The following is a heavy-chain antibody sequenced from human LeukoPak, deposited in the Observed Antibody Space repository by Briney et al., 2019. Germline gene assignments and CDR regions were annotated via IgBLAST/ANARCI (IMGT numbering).Heavy chain of an antibody. J-gene: IGHJ6*03. D-gene: IGHD2-2*02. CDR2: IYYSGST. Sequence: SETVSLTCTVSGDSISNYYWSWIRQTPGKGLEWIAYIYYSGSTNYNPSLKSRVTISVDTSKNQISLKLSSVTAADTAVYYCAGTYTYYYYYYMHVWGKGTTVTISS. CDR1: GDSISNYY. V-gene: IGHV4-59*01. CDR3: AGTYTYYYYYYMHV.